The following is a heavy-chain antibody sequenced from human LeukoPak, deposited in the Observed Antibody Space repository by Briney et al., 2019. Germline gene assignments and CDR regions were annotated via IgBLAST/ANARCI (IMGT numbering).Heavy chain of an antibody. V-gene: IGHV3-23*01. CDR1: GFTFSSYG. Sequence: GGSLRLSCAASGFTFSSYGMHWVRQAPGKGLEWVSAISGSGGSTYYADSVKGRFTISRDNSKNTLYLQMNSLRAEDTAVYYCAKAVTTFYYYGMDVWGQGTTVTVSS. J-gene: IGHJ6*02. D-gene: IGHD4-17*01. CDR3: AKAVTTFYYYGMDV. CDR2: ISGSGGST.